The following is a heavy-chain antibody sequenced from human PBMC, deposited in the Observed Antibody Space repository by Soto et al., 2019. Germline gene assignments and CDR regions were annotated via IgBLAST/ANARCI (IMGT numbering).Heavy chain of an antibody. CDR2: IIPIFGTA. J-gene: IGHJ4*02. V-gene: IGHV1-69*13. D-gene: IGHD3-22*01. Sequence: SVKVSCKASGGTFSSYAISWVRQAPGQGLEWMGGIIPIFGTANYAQKFQGRVTITADESTSTAYMELSSLRSEDTAVYYCASNYYDSSGYFYWGQGTLVTVSS. CDR1: GGTFSSYA. CDR3: ASNYYDSSGYFY.